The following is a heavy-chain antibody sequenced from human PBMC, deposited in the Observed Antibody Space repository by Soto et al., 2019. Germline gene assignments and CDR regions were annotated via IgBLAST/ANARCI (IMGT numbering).Heavy chain of an antibody. CDR3: ARGYGAGSYFSDF. J-gene: IGHJ4*02. D-gene: IGHD3-10*01. Sequence: VGSLRLSCAASGFTVSSNFMSWVRQAPGKGLEWVSSSYSGGNSYYADSVKGRFTISRDDFMNTLYLQMNSLRAEDTAVYYCARGYGAGSYFSDFWGQGTLVTVSS. V-gene: IGHV3-53*01. CDR1: GFTVSSNF. CDR2: SYSGGNS.